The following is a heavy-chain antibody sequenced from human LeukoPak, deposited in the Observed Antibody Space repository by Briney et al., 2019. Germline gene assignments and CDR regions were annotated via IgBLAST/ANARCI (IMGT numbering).Heavy chain of an antibody. J-gene: IGHJ4*02. CDR1: GFTFSSYS. Sequence: GGSLRLSCAASGFTFSSYSMNWVRQAPGKGLEWVSYISSSSSTIYYADSVKGRFTISRDNAKNSLYLQMNSLRAEDTAVYYCARGGSGWYHDYFDYWGQGTLVTVSS. V-gene: IGHV3-48*04. CDR3: ARGGSGWYHDYFDY. D-gene: IGHD6-19*01. CDR2: ISSSSSTI.